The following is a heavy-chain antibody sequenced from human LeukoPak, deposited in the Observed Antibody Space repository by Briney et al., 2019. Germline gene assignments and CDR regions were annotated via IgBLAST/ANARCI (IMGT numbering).Heavy chain of an antibody. CDR3: AELGITMIGGV. Sequence: GGSLRLSCAASGFTFSGYWMTWVRQAPGKGPEWVANIKEDGSEKSSVESVKGRFTISRDNAKNSLYLQMNSLRAEDTAVYYCAELGITMIGGVWGKGTTVTISS. V-gene: IGHV3-7*01. CDR2: IKEDGSEK. CDR1: GFTFSGYW. D-gene: IGHD3-10*02. J-gene: IGHJ6*04.